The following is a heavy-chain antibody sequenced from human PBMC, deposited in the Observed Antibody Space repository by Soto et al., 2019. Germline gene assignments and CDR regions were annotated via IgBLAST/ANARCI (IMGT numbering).Heavy chain of an antibody. CDR2: ISSSSTYI. J-gene: IGHJ3*02. CDR3: ARGRLDAFDI. V-gene: IGHV3-21*01. Sequence: SLRLSCAASGFTFSTYSMNWVRQAPGKGLEWVSSISSSSTYIYYADSMKGRFTVSRDNAKNSVYLQMNSLRAEDTAVYYCARGRLDAFDIWGQGTMVTVSS. D-gene: IGHD4-17*01. CDR1: GFTFSTYS.